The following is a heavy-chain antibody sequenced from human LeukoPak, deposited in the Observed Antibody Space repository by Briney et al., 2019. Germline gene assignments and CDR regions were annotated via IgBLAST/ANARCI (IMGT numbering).Heavy chain of an antibody. CDR1: GFAFSSNA. CDR3: ARDLVYSSGWYAGELDH. CDR2: IAYDGSNE. D-gene: IGHD6-19*01. J-gene: IGHJ4*02. V-gene: IGHV3-30*03. Sequence: PGGSLRLSCSASGFAFSSNAMHWVRQAPGRGLEWLAVIAYDGSNEDHADSVRGRFTISRDNSKNTLSLQMNSLRPEDTAIYYCARDLVYSSGWYAGELDHWGLGTLVIVSS.